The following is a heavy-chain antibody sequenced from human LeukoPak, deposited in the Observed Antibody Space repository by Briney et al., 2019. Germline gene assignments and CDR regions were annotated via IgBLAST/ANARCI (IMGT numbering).Heavy chain of an antibody. J-gene: IGHJ3*02. CDR2: IYYSGST. CDR1: GGSISSGDYY. Sequence: PSQTLSLTCTVPGGSISSGDYYWSWIRQPPGKGLEWIGYIYYSGSTYYNPSLKSRVTISVDTSKNQFSLKLSSVTAADTAVYYCARGRTTIITIFGVVENAFDIWGQGTMVTVSS. V-gene: IGHV4-30-4*01. D-gene: IGHD3-3*01. CDR3: ARGRTTIITIFGVVENAFDI.